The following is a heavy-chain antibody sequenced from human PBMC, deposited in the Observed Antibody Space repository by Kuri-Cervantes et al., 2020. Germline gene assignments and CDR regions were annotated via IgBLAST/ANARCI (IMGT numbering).Heavy chain of an antibody. Sequence: GGSLRLSCTASGFTFRSYSMNWVRQAPGKGLEWVSGINWNGGSTGYADSVKGRLTISRDNAKNSLYLQMNSLRAEDTALYYCARGGWDRSGSYPGAFDIWGQGTMVTVSS. J-gene: IGHJ3*02. D-gene: IGHD1-26*01. V-gene: IGHV3-20*04. CDR3: ARGGWDRSGSYPGAFDI. CDR1: GFTFRSYS. CDR2: INWNGGST.